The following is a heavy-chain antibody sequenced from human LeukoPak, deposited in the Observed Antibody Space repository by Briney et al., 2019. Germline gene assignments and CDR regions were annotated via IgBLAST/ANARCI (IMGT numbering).Heavy chain of an antibody. CDR2: MKQDGTEK. D-gene: IGHD3-10*01. V-gene: IGHV3-7*01. CDR3: AKDYYGSGSYYNWFEY. J-gene: IGHJ4*02. Sequence: PGGSLRLSCAASGFTFSSYRMTWVRQAPGKGLECVANMKQDGTEKYYADSVKGRFIISRDNAKNSLCLQMNSLRAEDTAVYYCAKDYYGSGSYYNWFEYWGRGTLVTVSS. CDR1: GFTFSSYR.